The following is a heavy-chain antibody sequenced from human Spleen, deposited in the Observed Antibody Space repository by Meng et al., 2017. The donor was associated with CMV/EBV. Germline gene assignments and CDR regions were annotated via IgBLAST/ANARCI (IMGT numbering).Heavy chain of an antibody. J-gene: IGHJ4*02. CDR1: GGSISSSSYY. CDR3: ARPTRRGYFDY. V-gene: IGHV4-39*01. Sequence: CTVSGGSISSSSYYWGWIRQPPGKGLEWIGSIYYSGSTYYNPSLKSRITISVDTSKNQFSLKLSSVTAADTAVYYCARPTRRGYFDYWGQGTLVTVSS. CDR2: IYYSGST. D-gene: IGHD1-26*01.